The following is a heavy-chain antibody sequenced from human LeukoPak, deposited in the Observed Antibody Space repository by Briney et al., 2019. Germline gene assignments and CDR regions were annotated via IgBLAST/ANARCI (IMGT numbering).Heavy chain of an antibody. Sequence: ASVKVSCKASGYTFTSYDINWVRQATGQGLEWMGWMNPNSGNTGYAQKFQDRVTITRNTSISTAYMELSSLRSEDTAVYYCARAPRITMVRGVIYWFDPWGQGTLVTVSS. CDR3: ARAPRITMVRGVIYWFDP. D-gene: IGHD3-10*01. CDR1: GYTFTSYD. V-gene: IGHV1-8*03. CDR2: MNPNSGNT. J-gene: IGHJ5*02.